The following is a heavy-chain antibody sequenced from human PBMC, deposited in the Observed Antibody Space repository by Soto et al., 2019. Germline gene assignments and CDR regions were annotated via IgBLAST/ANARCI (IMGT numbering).Heavy chain of an antibody. CDR3: ASGDIVVVPAAAPAD. Sequence: SETLSLTCDGYGGSLSGYFWSWIRQSPGKGLEWIGEINHSGSTYYNPSLKSRVTISVDTSKNQFSLKLSSVTAADTAVYYCASGDIVVVPAAAPADWGQGTLVTVSS. CDR1: GGSLSGYF. D-gene: IGHD2-2*01. V-gene: IGHV4-34*01. CDR2: INHSGST. J-gene: IGHJ4*02.